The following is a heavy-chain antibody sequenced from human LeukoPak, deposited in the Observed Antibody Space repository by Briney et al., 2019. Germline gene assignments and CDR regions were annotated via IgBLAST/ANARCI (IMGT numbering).Heavy chain of an antibody. Sequence: PGGSLRLSCEASGFTFGNYAMNWVRQAPGMGLEWVGRIKSNTDGGTTDYAAPVKGRFAISRDDSENTLYLQMNSLKTEDTAVYYCTRTLKGGYFDYWGQGTLVTVSS. J-gene: IGHJ4*02. CDR3: TRTLKGGYFDY. D-gene: IGHD2-8*01. V-gene: IGHV3-15*07. CDR1: GFTFGNYA. CDR2: IKSNTDGGTT.